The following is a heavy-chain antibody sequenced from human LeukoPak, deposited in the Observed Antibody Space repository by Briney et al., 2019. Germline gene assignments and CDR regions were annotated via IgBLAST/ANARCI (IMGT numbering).Heavy chain of an antibody. Sequence: ASVKVSCKASGYTFTTYGISWVRQAPGQGLEWMGIINPSGGSTSYAQKFQGRVTMTRDTSTSTVYMELSSLRSEDTAVYYCARGGGAAAASGWFDPWGQGTLVTVSS. V-gene: IGHV1-46*01. CDR1: GYTFTTYG. J-gene: IGHJ5*02. CDR3: ARGGGAAAASGWFDP. CDR2: INPSGGST. D-gene: IGHD6-13*01.